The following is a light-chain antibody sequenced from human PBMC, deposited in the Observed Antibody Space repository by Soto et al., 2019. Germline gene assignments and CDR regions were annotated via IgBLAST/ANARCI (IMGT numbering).Light chain of an antibody. CDR2: DVS. CDR1: SSDVGGYNY. J-gene: IGLJ1*01. V-gene: IGLV2-14*01. CDR3: SSYTSSSTYV. Sequence: QSALTQPASVSGSPGQSITISCTGTSSDVGGYNYVSWYQQRAGKAPKLMIYDVSNRPSGVSNRFSGSKSGNTASLTISGLQAEDEADYYCSSYTSSSTYVFGTGTKLTVL.